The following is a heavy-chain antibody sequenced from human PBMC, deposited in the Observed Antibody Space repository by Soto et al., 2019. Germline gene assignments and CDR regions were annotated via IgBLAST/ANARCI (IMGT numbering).Heavy chain of an antibody. CDR1: GDSISNSRW. V-gene: IGHV4-4*02. J-gene: IGHJ3*01. CDR3: AYSTGWYRHDV. Sequence: QVQLQESGPGLVKPSGTLSLTCAVSGDSISNSRWWTWVRQPPGKGLGWIGDIFHSGDTNYNPSLKSWVFISVDKYQNQLFLKVSSVTAADSAVYYCAYSTGWYRHDVWGQGTLVTVSS. D-gene: IGHD6-19*01. CDR2: IFHSGDT.